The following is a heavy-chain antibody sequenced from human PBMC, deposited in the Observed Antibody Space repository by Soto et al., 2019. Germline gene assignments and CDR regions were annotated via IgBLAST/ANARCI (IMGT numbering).Heavy chain of an antibody. Sequence: PGGSLILSCAASGFTFSTYTLNWVRQAPGKGLEWVSSISSGSSYIYYAGSVKGRFTISRDNAKNSLYLQMNSLRAEDTAVYYCARGVYYFDYWGQGTLVTVSS. V-gene: IGHV3-21*01. CDR2: ISSGSSYI. J-gene: IGHJ4*02. CDR3: ARGVYYFDY. CDR1: GFTFSTYT.